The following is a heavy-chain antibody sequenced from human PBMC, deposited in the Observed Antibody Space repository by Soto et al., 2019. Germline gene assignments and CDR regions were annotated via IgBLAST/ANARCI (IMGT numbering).Heavy chain of an antibody. J-gene: IGHJ4*02. CDR2: ISYDGSNK. Sequence: QVQLVESGGGVVQPGRSLRLSCAASGFTFSSYGMHWVRQATGKGLEWVAVISYDGSNKYYADSVKGRFTISRDNSKNTLYLQMNSLRAEDTAVYYCAKDHYDFWSGSVNYWGQGTLVTVSS. D-gene: IGHD3-3*01. CDR3: AKDHYDFWSGSVNY. CDR1: GFTFSSYG. V-gene: IGHV3-30*18.